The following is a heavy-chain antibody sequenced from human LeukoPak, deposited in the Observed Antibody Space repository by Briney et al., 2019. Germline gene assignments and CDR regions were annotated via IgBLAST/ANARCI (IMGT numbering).Heavy chain of an antibody. CDR1: RFIYINYL. V-gene: IGHV3-74*01. J-gene: IGHJ4*02. D-gene: IGHD1-26*01. CDR2: TNSDGSDT. CDR3: AWSPAWEIRPFDY. Sequence: GWAVRHSFVSTRFIYINYLMHSVGPARGKGLVGVSRTNSDGSDTTYADSVKGRFSISRDNAKNTLHLHMNSLRAEGTAVYYCAWSPAWEIRPFDYWGQGTLVTVSS.